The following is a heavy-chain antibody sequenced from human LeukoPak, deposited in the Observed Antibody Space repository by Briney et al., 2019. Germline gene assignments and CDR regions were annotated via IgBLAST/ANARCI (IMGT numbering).Heavy chain of an antibody. CDR1: GGSISSSSYY. Sequence: SETLSLTCTVSGGSISSSSYYWSWIRQPPGKGLEWIGEINHSGSTNYNPSLKSRVTISVDTSKNQFSLKLSSVTAADTAVYYCARRYYGSGSYYNSPRFDPWGQGTLVTVSS. CDR2: INHSGST. CDR3: ARRYYGSGSYYNSPRFDP. V-gene: IGHV4-39*07. J-gene: IGHJ5*02. D-gene: IGHD3-10*01.